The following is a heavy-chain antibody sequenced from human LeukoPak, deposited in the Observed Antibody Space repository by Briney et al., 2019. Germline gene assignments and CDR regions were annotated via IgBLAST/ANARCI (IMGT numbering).Heavy chain of an antibody. CDR1: GFTVSSNY. J-gene: IGHJ4*02. CDR3: AREDYGGTTFDY. V-gene: IGHV3-66*01. Sequence: PGGSLRLSCAASGFTVSSNYMSWVRQAPGKGLEWVSVIYSGGSTYYADSVKGRFTISRDNAKNTLYLQMNSLRAEDTAVYYCAREDYGGTTFDYWGQGTLVTVSS. D-gene: IGHD4-23*01. CDR2: IYSGGST.